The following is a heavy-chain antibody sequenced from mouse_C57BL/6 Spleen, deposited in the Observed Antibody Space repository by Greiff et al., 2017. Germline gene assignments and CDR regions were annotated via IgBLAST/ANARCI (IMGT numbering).Heavy chain of an antibody. Sequence: VQLLQSGAELVRPGASVKLSCTASGFNIKDDYMHWVKQRPEQGLEWIGWLYPENGDTEYASKFQGKATITADTSSNTAYLQLSSLTSDYTAVYYCTTGSNYSYYFDYWGQGTTLTVSS. D-gene: IGHD2-5*01. V-gene: IGHV14-4*01. CDR2: LYPENGDT. J-gene: IGHJ2*01. CDR3: TTGSNYSYYFDY. CDR1: GFNIKDDY.